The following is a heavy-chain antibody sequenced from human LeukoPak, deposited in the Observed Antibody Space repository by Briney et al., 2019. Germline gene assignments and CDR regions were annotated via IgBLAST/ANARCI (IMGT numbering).Heavy chain of an antibody. J-gene: IGHJ4*02. CDR1: GVSFSSYA. V-gene: IGHV3-23*01. CDR3: AKELYRYSGSYCFDY. D-gene: IGHD1-26*01. CDR2: ISSSGGGT. Sequence: GGPLRLSCAASGVSFSSYAMSGGCHAPGEGREWGSAISSSGGGTYSADSGRGRFTISRDNSKNTLYLQRNSLRAAATAVYYCAKELYRYSGSYCFDYWGQGTLVTVSS.